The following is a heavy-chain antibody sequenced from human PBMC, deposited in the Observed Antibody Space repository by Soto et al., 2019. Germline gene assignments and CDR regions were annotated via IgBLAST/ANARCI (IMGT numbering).Heavy chain of an antibody. Sequence: PSQTLSLTCAISGDSVSSNSAAWNWIRQSPSRGLEWLGRTYYRSKWYNDYAVSVKSRITINPDTSKNQFSLQLNSVTPEDTAVYYCAGAADSSGWYGDYFDYWGQETLVTVSS. V-gene: IGHV6-1*01. J-gene: IGHJ4*02. CDR2: TYYRSKWYN. CDR3: AGAADSSGWYGDYFDY. CDR1: GDSVSSNSAA. D-gene: IGHD6-19*01.